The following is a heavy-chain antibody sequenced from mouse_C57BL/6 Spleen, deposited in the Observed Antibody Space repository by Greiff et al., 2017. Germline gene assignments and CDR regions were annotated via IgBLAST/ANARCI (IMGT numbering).Heavy chain of an antibody. J-gene: IGHJ4*01. CDR1: GYTFTSYW. D-gene: IGHD2-5*01. Sequence: VQLQQPGTELVKPGASVKLSCKASGYTFTSYWMNWVKQRPGQGLEWIGNINPSNGGTNYNEKFKSKATLTVDKSSSTAYMQLSSLTSEDSAVYYCARDSNYVRYAMDYWGQGTSVTVSS. CDR2: INPSNGGT. CDR3: ARDSNYVRYAMDY. V-gene: IGHV1-53*01.